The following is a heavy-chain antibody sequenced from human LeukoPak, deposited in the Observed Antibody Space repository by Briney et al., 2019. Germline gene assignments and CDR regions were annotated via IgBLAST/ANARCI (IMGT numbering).Heavy chain of an antibody. CDR1: GGTFSSYA. V-gene: IGHV1-69*13. CDR2: IIPIFGTA. J-gene: IGHJ6*02. CDR3: ARTVVYSTSSPYYYGMDV. Sequence: SVKVSCTASGGTFSSYAISWVRQAPGQGLEWMGGIIPIFGTANYAQKFQGRVTITADESTSTAYMELSSLRSEDTAVYYCARTVVYSTSSPYYYGMDVWGQGTTVTVSS. D-gene: IGHD6-6*01.